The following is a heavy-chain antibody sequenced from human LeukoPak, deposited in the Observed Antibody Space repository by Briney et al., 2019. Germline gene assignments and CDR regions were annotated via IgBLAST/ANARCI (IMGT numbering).Heavy chain of an antibody. CDR3: ARGQLLFDY. J-gene: IGHJ4*02. V-gene: IGHV3-33*01. Sequence: GGSLRLSCAAPGFTFSSYGLQWVRPAPGKGLERVAVIWYDGNKKYYADSVRGRFTISRDNSKNTLYLQMNSLRAEDTAVYYCARGQLLFDYWGQGTLGTVSS. CDR1: GFTFSSYG. D-gene: IGHD2-2*01. CDR2: IWYDGNKK.